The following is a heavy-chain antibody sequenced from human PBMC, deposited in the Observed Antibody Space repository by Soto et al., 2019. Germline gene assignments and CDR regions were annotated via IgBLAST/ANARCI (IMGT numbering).Heavy chain of an antibody. V-gene: IGHV4-59*08. CDR2: IYYSGST. Sequence: SETLSLTCTVSGGSISSYYWSWIRQPPGKGLEWIGYIYYSGSTNYNPSLKSRVTISVDTSKNLFSLKLSSVTAADTAVYYCARGGYCSSTSCTPYNWFDPWGQGTRVTVS. D-gene: IGHD2-2*01. J-gene: IGHJ5*02. CDR3: ARGGYCSSTSCTPYNWFDP. CDR1: GGSISSYY.